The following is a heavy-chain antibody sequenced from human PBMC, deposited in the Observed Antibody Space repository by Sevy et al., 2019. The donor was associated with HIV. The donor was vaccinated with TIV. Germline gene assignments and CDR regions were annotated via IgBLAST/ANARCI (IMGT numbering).Heavy chain of an antibody. V-gene: IGHV3-30*18. CDR3: AKGTDTAMVRRYYYYYGMDV. D-gene: IGHD5-18*01. CDR2: ISYDGSNK. Sequence: GGSLRLSCAASGFTFSSYGMHWVRQAPGKGLEWVAVISYDGSNKYYADSVKGRFTISRDNSKNTLYLQMNSLRAEDTAVYYCAKGTDTAMVRRYYYYYGMDVWGQGTTVTVSS. J-gene: IGHJ6*02. CDR1: GFTFSSYG.